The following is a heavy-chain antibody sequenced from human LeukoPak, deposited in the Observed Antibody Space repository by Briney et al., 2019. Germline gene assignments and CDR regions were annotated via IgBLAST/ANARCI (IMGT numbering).Heavy chain of an antibody. CDR1: GFTFEDYG. V-gene: IGHV3-7*01. J-gene: IGHJ1*01. CDR3: ARAGGLLWFED. D-gene: IGHD3-10*01. Sequence: GGSLRLSCAASGFTFEDYGLSWVRQGPGKGLEWVANIKQDGSEKYYVDSVKGRFTISRDNAKNSLYLQMNSLRAEDTAVYYCARAGGLLWFEDWGQGTLVTVSS. CDR2: IKQDGSEK.